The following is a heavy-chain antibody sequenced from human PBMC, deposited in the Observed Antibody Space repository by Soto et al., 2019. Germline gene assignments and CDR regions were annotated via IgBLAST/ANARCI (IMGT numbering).Heavy chain of an antibody. CDR2: IYYSGST. Sequence: QVQLQESGPGLVKPSQTLSLTCTVSGGSISSGDYYWSWIRQPPGKGLEWIGYIYYSGSTYYNPSLKSRVTISVDTSKNQFSLKLSSVTAADTAVYYCARVGFGELLAHGMDVWGQGTTVTGSS. J-gene: IGHJ6*02. V-gene: IGHV4-30-4*01. CDR3: ARVGFGELLAHGMDV. CDR1: GGSISSGDYY. D-gene: IGHD3-10*01.